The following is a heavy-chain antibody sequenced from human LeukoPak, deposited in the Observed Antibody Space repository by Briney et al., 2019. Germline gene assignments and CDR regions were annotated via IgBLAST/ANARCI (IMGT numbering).Heavy chain of an antibody. CDR2: ITGSGGAT. V-gene: IGHV3-23*01. CDR1: GFTFRSYA. CDR3: AKDYYDSSGYYLGYYFDY. Sequence: PGGSLRLSCAASGFTFRSYAMSWVRQAPGKGLEWVSGITGSGGATYYADSVKGRFTISRDNSKNTLYLQMNSLRAEDTAVYYCAKDYYDSSGYYLGYYFDYWGQGTLVTVSS. J-gene: IGHJ4*02. D-gene: IGHD3-22*01.